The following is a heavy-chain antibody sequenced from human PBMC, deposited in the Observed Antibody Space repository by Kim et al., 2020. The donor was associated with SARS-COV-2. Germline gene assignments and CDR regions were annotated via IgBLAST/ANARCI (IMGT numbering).Heavy chain of an antibody. Sequence: GGSLILSCAVSGLTFSTTDMHWVRQAPGKGLEWIAYISRSGSAIVYADSVKGRFTISRDEAKNSIFLQMNSLRDEDTAVYYCARDRTAFDYWGQGTLVPVSS. CDR3: ARDRTAFDY. D-gene: IGHD1-1*01. V-gene: IGHV3-48*02. CDR1: GLTFSTTD. J-gene: IGHJ4*02. CDR2: ISRSGSAI.